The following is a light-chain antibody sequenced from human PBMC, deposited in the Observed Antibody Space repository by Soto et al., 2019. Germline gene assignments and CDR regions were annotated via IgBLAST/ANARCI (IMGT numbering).Light chain of an antibody. CDR1: NIGSKS. V-gene: IGLV3-21*02. CDR2: DDS. Sequence: SSELTQPPSVSVAPGQTARITCGGNNIGSKSVHWYQQKPGQAPVLAVYDDSDRPSGIPERFSGSNSGNTATLTISRVEAGDEADYYCQVWDSSSDLVVFGGGTKVTVL. CDR3: QVWDSSSDLVV. J-gene: IGLJ2*01.